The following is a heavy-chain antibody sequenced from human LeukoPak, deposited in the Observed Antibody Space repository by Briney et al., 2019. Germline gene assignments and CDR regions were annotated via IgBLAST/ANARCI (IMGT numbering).Heavy chain of an antibody. CDR2: ISTYNGNT. CDR3: ATGPASFDD. J-gene: IGHJ4*02. V-gene: IGHV1-18*01. CDR1: GYTFTSYG. D-gene: IGHD7-27*01. Sequence: ASVKVSCKASGYTFTSYGINWVRQAPGQGLEWMGWISTYNGNTNYAQKLQGRVTMTTGTSTSTAYMELSSLRSEDTAVYYCATGPASFDDWGQGTLVTVSS.